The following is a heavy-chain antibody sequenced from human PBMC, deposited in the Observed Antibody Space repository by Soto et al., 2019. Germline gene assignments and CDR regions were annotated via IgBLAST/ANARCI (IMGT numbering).Heavy chain of an antibody. Sequence: QVQLVQSGAEVKKPGSSVKVSCKASGGTLSSYAISWVRQAPGQGLEWMGGIIPIFGTANYAQKFQGRVTITADESTSTAYMELSSLRSEDTAVYYCARVDYYDSSGYYENFDYWGQGTLVTVSS. CDR3: ARVDYYDSSGYYENFDY. V-gene: IGHV1-69*12. CDR1: GGTLSSYA. D-gene: IGHD3-22*01. J-gene: IGHJ4*02. CDR2: IIPIFGTA.